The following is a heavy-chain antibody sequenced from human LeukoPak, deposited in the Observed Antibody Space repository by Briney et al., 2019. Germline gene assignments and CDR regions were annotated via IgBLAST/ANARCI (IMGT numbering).Heavy chain of an antibody. CDR3: ARVRRLYDYVWGSYLGDAFDI. D-gene: IGHD3-16*01. J-gene: IGHJ3*02. Sequence: NPSQTLSLTCTVSGGSISSGDYYWSWIRQPPGKGLEWIGYIYYSGSTYYNPSLKSRATISVDTSKNQFSLKLSSVTAADTAVYYCARVRRLYDYVWGSYLGDAFDIWGQGTMVTVSS. CDR2: IYYSGST. CDR1: GGSISSGDYY. V-gene: IGHV4-30-4*01.